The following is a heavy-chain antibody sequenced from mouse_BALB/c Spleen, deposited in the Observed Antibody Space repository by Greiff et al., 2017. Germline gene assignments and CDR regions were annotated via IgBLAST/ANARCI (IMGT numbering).Heavy chain of an antibody. CDR3: ARHRSGYADY. Sequence: EVQVVESGGGLVKPGGSLKLSCAASGFAFSSYDMSWVRQTPDKRLEWVAYISSGGGSTYYPDTVKGRFTISRDNAKNTLYLQMSSLKSEDTAMYYCARHRSGYADYWGQGTTLTVSA. J-gene: IGHJ2*01. CDR1: GFAFSSYD. V-gene: IGHV5-12-1*01. CDR2: ISSGGGST. D-gene: IGHD3-1*01.